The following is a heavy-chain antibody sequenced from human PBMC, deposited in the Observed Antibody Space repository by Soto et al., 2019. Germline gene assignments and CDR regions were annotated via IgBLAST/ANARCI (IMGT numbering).Heavy chain of an antibody. CDR1: SGSIFTTNW. CDR2: IYHSGSP. J-gene: IGHJ3*01. V-gene: IGHV4-4*02. CDR3: ARKPDVATAKVGGGYVFDV. D-gene: IGHD3-16*01. Sequence: QVQLQESGPGLVKPSGTLSLTCAASSGSIFTTNWWSWVRQSPGRGLQWIGDIYHSGSPKYNPSLKSRVSISIDKPKDRFFLNLTSVIAADTAVYYCARKPDVATAKVGGGYVFDVWGQGTMVTVSS.